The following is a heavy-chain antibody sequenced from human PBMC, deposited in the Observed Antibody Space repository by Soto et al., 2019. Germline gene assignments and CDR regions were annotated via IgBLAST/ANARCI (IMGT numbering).Heavy chain of an antibody. CDR3: AASDSRGPMIYYFDY. CDR1: GFTFTSSA. V-gene: IGHV1-58*01. J-gene: IGHJ4*02. D-gene: IGHD3-22*01. CDR2: IVVGSGNT. Sequence: ASVKVSCKASGFTFTSSAVQWVRQARGQRLEWIGWIVVGSGNTNYAQKFQERVTITRDMSTSTAYMELSSLRSEDTAVYYCAASDSRGPMIYYFDYWGQGTLVTVS.